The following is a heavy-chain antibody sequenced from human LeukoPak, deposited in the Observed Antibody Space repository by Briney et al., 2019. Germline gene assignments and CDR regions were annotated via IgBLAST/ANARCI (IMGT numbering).Heavy chain of an antibody. J-gene: IGHJ4*02. D-gene: IGHD3-22*01. V-gene: IGHV3-23*01. CDR1: GFTFDSYA. Sequence: GGSLRLSCAASGFTFDSYAMNWVRQAPGKGLEWVSGISGSGGSTYYADSVKGRSAISRDNSNNTLYLQMSSLRAEDTAVYYGAKQKRLDGSGYFHPYDFWGQGTLVTVSS. CDR3: AKQKRLDGSGYFHPYDF. CDR2: ISGSGGST.